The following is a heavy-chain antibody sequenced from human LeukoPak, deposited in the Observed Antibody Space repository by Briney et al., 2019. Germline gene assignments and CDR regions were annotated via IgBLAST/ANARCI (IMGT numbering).Heavy chain of an antibody. CDR2: IRYDGSNK. CDR1: GFTFSSYG. V-gene: IGHV3-30*02. CDR3: APGVGVPDDPSAAAMDY. Sequence: GGSLRLSCAASGFTFSSYGMHWVRQAPGKGLEWVAFIRYDGSNKYYADSVKGRFTISRDNSKNTLYLQMNSLRAEDTAVYYCAPGVGVPDDPSAAAMDYWGQGTLVTVSS. J-gene: IGHJ4*02. D-gene: IGHD2-2*01.